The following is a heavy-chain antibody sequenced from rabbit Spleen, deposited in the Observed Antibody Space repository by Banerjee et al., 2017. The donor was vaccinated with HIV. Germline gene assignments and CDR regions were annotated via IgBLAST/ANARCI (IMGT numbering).Heavy chain of an antibody. V-gene: IGHV1S40*01. CDR2: IYGGSSGT. J-gene: IGHJ4*01. CDR3: ARDLTGVIGWNFGW. CDR1: GFPFSGSYY. Sequence: QSFEESGGDLVKPGASLTLTCTASGFPFSGSYYICWVRQAPGKGLEWIGCIYGGSSGTYYASWAKGRFTISKTASTTVTLGMTSLTAADTATYFCARDLTGVIGWNFGWWGPGTLVTVS. D-gene: IGHD1-1*01.